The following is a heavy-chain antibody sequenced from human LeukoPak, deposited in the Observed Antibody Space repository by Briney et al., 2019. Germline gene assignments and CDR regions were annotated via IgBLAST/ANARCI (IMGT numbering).Heavy chain of an antibody. CDR1: GGSSSSSSYY. Sequence: SETLSLTCTVSGGSSSSSSYYWGWIRQPPGKGLEWIGSIYYSGSTYYNPSLKSRVTISVDTSKNQFSLKLSSVTAADTAVYYCARGLGYYDILTGYFNYYYFDYWGQGTLVTVSS. CDR3: ARGLGYYDILTGYFNYYYFDY. CDR2: IYYSGST. D-gene: IGHD3-9*01. V-gene: IGHV4-39*07. J-gene: IGHJ4*02.